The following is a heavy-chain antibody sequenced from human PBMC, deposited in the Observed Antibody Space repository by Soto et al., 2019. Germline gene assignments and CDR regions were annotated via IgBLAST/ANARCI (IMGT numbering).Heavy chain of an antibody. CDR1: GFTFSSYA. D-gene: IGHD2-15*01. CDR3: AKKYCSGGRCYGVDY. V-gene: IGHV3-23*01. CDR2: ISSNGGST. Sequence: PGGSLRLSCAASGFTFSSYAMSWVRQAPGKGLEWVSGISSNGGSTYYADSVKGRFTISRDNSEKTLFLQMNSLRAEDTAVYYCAKKYCSGGRCYGVDYWGQGTLVTSPQ. J-gene: IGHJ4*02.